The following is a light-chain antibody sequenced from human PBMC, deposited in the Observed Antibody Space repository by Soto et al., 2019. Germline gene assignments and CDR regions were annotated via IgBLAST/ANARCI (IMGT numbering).Light chain of an antibody. CDR3: QQYYSYLHT. Sequence: AIRMTQSPSSLSASTGDRVTITCQASQGISSYLAWYQQKPGKAPKLLIYAASTLQSGVPSRFSGSGSGTDFTLTISCLQSEDFATYYCQQYYSYLHTFGQGTKLEIK. V-gene: IGKV1-8*01. J-gene: IGKJ2*01. CDR1: QGISSY. CDR2: AAS.